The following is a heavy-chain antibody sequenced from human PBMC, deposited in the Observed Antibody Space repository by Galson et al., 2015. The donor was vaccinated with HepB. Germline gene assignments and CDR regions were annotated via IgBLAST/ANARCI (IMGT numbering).Heavy chain of an antibody. CDR1: GYSLTELS. Sequence: SVKVSCKVSGYSLTELSMHWVRQAPGKGLEWMGGSDPEDGETIYAQKFQGRVTMTEDTSTDTAYMELSSLRSEDTAVYYCATPYSSSWYFDYWGQGTLVTVPS. D-gene: IGHD6-13*01. CDR3: ATPYSSSWYFDY. V-gene: IGHV1-24*01. CDR2: SDPEDGET. J-gene: IGHJ4*02.